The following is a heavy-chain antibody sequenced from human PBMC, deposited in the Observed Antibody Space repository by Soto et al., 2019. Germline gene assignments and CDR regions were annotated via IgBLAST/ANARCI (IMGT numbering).Heavy chain of an antibody. CDR1: GFTFSSYS. J-gene: IGHJ4*02. V-gene: IGHV3-33*08. CDR2: IWYDGSNK. D-gene: IGHD6-13*01. Sequence: PGGSLRLSCAASGFTFSSYSMHWVRQAPGKGLEWVAVIWYDGSNKYYADSVKGRFTISRDNSKNTLYLQMNSLRAEDTAVYYCARDLGQQLVSLPDYWGQGTLVTVSS. CDR3: ARDLGQQLVSLPDY.